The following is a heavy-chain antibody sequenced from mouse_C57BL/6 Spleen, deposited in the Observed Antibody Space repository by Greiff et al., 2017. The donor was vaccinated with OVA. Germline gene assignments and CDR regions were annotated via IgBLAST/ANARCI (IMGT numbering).Heavy chain of an antibody. CDR3: ARGTMVHWYFDV. Sequence: EVQLQQSGAELVKPGASVKLSCTASGFTITDYYMHWVKQRPEQGLEWIGRIDPEDGETTYDPKFQGKATITADTSSNTAYLQLSSLTSEDTAVYYCARGTMVHWYFDVWGTGTTVTVSS. J-gene: IGHJ1*03. CDR1: GFTITDYY. CDR2: IDPEDGET. V-gene: IGHV14-2*01. D-gene: IGHD1-1*02.